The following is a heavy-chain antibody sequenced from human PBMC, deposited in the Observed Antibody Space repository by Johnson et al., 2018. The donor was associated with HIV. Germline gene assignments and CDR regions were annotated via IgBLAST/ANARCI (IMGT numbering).Heavy chain of an antibody. J-gene: IGHJ3*02. CDR3: AKDNGARGYDFWNGFLPSALDI. Sequence: VQLVESGGGVVRPGGSLRLSCAASGFTFDDYGMSWVRQAPGKGLEWISGINWNSGKIDYGGSVKGRFTISRDNAKNSLYLQMNSLRAEDTAVYYCAKDNGARGYDFWNGFLPSALDILGQGTMVTVSS. CDR2: INWNSGKI. V-gene: IGHV3-20*04. D-gene: IGHD3-3*01. CDR1: GFTFDDYG.